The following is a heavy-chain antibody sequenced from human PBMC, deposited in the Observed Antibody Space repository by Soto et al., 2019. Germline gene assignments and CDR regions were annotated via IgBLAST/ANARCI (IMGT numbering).Heavy chain of an antibody. J-gene: IGHJ4*02. CDR2: ISGSGGST. Sequence: PGGSLRLSCAASGFTFSSYAMSWVRQAPGKGLEWVSAISGSGGSTYYADSVKGRFTISRDNSKNTLYLQMNSLRAEDTAVYYCAKDHAYYYDSSGYYYDYWGQGTLVTSPQ. D-gene: IGHD3-22*01. CDR3: AKDHAYYYDSSGYYYDY. CDR1: GFTFSSYA. V-gene: IGHV3-23*01.